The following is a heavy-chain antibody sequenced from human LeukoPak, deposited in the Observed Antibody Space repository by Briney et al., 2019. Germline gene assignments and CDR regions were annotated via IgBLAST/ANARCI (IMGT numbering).Heavy chain of an antibody. V-gene: IGHV1-46*01. CDR3: ARVAVVNQVDY. CDR1: GYTFTSYY. CDR2: INPSGGST. D-gene: IGHD4-23*01. Sequence: ASVKVSCKASGYTFTSYYMHWVRQAPGQGLEWMGIINPSGGSTSYAQKFQGRVTMTRDMSTSTVYMELSSLRSEDTAVYYWARVAVVNQVDYWGQGSLVIVSS. J-gene: IGHJ4*02.